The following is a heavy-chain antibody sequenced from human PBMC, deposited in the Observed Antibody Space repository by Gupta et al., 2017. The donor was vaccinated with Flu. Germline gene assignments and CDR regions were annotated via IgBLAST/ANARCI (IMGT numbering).Heavy chain of an antibody. CDR1: NCW. Sequence: NCWMHWVRQAPGKGPVWVARADSDGSGTSYADSVKGRFTISRDNAKNTVYLQMNSLRAEDTALYFCSTVFEKWSQGTLVTVSS. J-gene: IGHJ4*02. V-gene: IGHV3-74*01. CDR3: STVFEK. CDR2: ADSDGSGT.